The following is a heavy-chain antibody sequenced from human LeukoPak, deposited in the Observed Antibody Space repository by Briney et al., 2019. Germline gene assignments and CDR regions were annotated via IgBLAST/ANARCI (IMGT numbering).Heavy chain of an antibody. V-gene: IGHV4-59*08. CDR3: ARRGRGYVWGSYRYSAYYFDY. CDR2: IYYSGCT. Sequence: SETLSLTCTVSGGTLRSYYWRWLRPPPGKELAGIGHIYYSGCTNYNPPLKSRVTISVDTSKNQFSLKLSSVTAADTAVYYCARRGRGYVWGSYRYSAYYFDYWGQGTLVTVSS. J-gene: IGHJ4*02. CDR1: GGTLRSYY. D-gene: IGHD3-16*02.